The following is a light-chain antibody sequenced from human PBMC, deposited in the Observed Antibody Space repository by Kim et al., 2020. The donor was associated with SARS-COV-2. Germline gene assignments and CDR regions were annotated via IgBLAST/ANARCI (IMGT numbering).Light chain of an antibody. CDR2: WAS. V-gene: IGKV4-1*01. CDR1: QSVLYSSNNKNY. CDR3: HQYYGSMFT. J-gene: IGKJ2*01. Sequence: RATISCKSSQSVLYSSNNKNYLAWYQQKPGQPPKLLISWASTRESGVPDRFSGSGSGTDFTLTISSLQAEDVAVYYCHQYYGSMFTFGQGTKLEI.